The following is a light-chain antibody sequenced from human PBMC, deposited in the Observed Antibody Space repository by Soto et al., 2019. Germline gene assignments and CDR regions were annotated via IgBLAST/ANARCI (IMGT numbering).Light chain of an antibody. Sequence: DIQMTQSPSSLSASVGDRVTITCRASQSIGSYLNWYQQKPGRAPHLLIFATSTLQSGVTSRFSGSGSGTDFTLTISSVQPEDFATYFCQQSSSDSPYTFGQGTKLEMK. V-gene: IGKV1-39*01. J-gene: IGKJ2*01. CDR1: QSIGSY. CDR2: ATS. CDR3: QQSSSDSPYT.